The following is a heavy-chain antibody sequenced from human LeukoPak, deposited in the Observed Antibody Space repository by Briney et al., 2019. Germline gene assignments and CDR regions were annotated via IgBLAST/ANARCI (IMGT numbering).Heavy chain of an antibody. CDR1: GFTFSSYS. J-gene: IGHJ6*02. CDR3: ARDPSGYDQPPGYYYGMDV. CDR2: ISSSSSYI. V-gene: IGHV3-21*01. Sequence: GGSLRLSCAASGFTFSSYSMNWVRQAPGKGLERVSSISSSSSYIYYADSVKGRFTISRDNAKNSLYLQMNSLRAEDTAVYYCARDPSGYDQPPGYYYGMDVWGQGTTVTVSS. D-gene: IGHD5-12*01.